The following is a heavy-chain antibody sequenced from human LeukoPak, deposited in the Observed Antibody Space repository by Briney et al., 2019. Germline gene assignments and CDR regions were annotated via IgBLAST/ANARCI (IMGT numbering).Heavy chain of an antibody. CDR2: IYHSGST. D-gene: IGHD2-15*01. CDR3: AREGSAASFDY. V-gene: IGHV4-30-2*01. J-gene: IGHJ4*02. Sequence: SETLSLTCAVSGGSISSDGYSWSWHRQPPGMGLKWIGYIYHSGSTYYNPSLKSRVTISVDRSKNQSSLKLSSATAADTAVYYCAREGSAASFDYWGQGTLVTVSS. CDR1: GGSISSDGYS.